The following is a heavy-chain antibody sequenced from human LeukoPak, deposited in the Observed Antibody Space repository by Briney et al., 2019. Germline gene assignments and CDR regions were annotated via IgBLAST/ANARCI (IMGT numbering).Heavy chain of an antibody. J-gene: IGHJ4*02. CDR2: INPNSGGT. Sequence: VASVKVSCKASGYTFTGYYMHWVRQPPGQGVVGMGWINPNSGGTNYAQKFQGRVTMTRDTSISTAYMELSRLRSDDTAVYYCARVGYSSGWYFDYWGQGTLVTVSS. CDR1: GYTFTGYY. V-gene: IGHV1-2*02. D-gene: IGHD6-19*01. CDR3: ARVGYSSGWYFDY.